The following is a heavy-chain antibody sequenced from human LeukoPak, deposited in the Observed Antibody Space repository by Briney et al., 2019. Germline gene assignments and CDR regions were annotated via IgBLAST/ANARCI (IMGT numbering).Heavy chain of an antibody. Sequence: PGGSLRLSCAASGFIFSNYGISWVRQAPGKGLEWVSSISSNGGATYYADSVKGRFTISRDNSRNTLYLQINSLRAEDTALYYCAKHGSGSSYYMDVWGKGTTVTISS. D-gene: IGHD3-10*01. J-gene: IGHJ6*03. CDR2: ISSNGGAT. CDR1: GFIFSNYG. V-gene: IGHV3-23*01. CDR3: AKHGSGSSYYMDV.